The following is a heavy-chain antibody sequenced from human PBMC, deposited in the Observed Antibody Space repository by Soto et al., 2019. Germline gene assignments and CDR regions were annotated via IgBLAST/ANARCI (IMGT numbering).Heavy chain of an antibody. CDR3: ARSVEVPGAHIDY. CDR2: VYYTGST. J-gene: IGHJ4*02. Sequence: PSETLSLTCSVSGGSISGSYWSWIRQSPGKGLEWLGYVYYTGSTNYSPSLRSRVSISVDTSKNEFSLRLSSVTAADTAVYFCARSVEVPGAHIDYWGQGTQVTVYS. D-gene: IGHD2-8*02. CDR1: GGSISGSY. V-gene: IGHV4-59*01.